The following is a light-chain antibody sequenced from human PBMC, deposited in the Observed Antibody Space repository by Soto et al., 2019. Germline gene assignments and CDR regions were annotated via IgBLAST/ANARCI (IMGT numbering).Light chain of an antibody. CDR2: KDS. Sequence: SSELTQPPSVSVSPGQTARLTCSGDALPKKYAYWYQQKPGQAPVLVIYKDSERPSGIPERFSGSSSGTTVTLTISGVQAEDEADYYCQSADSSGTYRVFGGGTKLTVL. CDR3: QSADSSGTYRV. CDR1: ALPKKY. V-gene: IGLV3-25*03. J-gene: IGLJ2*01.